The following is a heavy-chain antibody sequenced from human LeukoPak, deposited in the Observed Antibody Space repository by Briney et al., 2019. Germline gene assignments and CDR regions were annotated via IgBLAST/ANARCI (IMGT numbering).Heavy chain of an antibody. Sequence: PSETLSLTCAVSGYSISSGYYWGWIRQPPGKGLEWIGSIYHSGSTYYNPSLKSRVTISVDTSKNQFSLKLSSVTAADTAVYYCASWIDYWGQGPLLTVSS. V-gene: IGHV4-38-2*01. CDR2: IYHSGST. J-gene: IGHJ4*02. CDR3: ASWIDY. D-gene: IGHD1-1*01. CDR1: GYSISSGYY.